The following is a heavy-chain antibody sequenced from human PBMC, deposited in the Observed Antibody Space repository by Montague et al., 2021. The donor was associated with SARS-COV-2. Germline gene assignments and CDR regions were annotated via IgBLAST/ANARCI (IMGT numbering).Heavy chain of an antibody. V-gene: IGHV4-59*13. CDR3: ARGFQPYSYESSGFYTFDY. CDR2: IYYSGST. Sequence: SETLSLTCTVSGGSISSYYWSWIRQPPGKGLEWIGYIYYSGSTNYNPSLKSRVTISVDTSKNQFSLKLSSVTAADTAVYYCARGFQPYSYESSGFYTFDYRGQGTLVTVSS. CDR1: GGSISSYY. D-gene: IGHD3-22*01. J-gene: IGHJ4*02.